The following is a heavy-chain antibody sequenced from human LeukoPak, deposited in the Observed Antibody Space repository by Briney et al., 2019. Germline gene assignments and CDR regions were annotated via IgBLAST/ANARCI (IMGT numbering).Heavy chain of an antibody. Sequence: GGSLRLSCAASGFTFSSYSMNWVRQAPGKGLEWVSVIYSGGSTFYADSVKGRFTISRDNSDNTLYLQMNSLRAEDTAVYYCAKDGGAIVVVPAAMSHFQHWGQGTLVTVSS. CDR2: IYSGGST. V-gene: IGHV3-53*01. J-gene: IGHJ1*01. CDR1: GFTFSSYS. D-gene: IGHD2-2*01. CDR3: AKDGGAIVVVPAAMSHFQH.